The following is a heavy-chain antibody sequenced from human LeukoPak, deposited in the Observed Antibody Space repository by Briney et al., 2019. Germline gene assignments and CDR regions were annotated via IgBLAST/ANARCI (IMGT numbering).Heavy chain of an antibody. D-gene: IGHD6-19*01. CDR1: GYTLTELS. J-gene: IGHJ4*02. Sequence: ASVKVSCKVSGYTLTELSMHWVRQAPGKGLEWMGGFDPEDGETIYAQKFQGRVTMTEDTSTDTAYMELSSLRSEDTAVYYCATDPWATWAYSSGSGTGYWGQGTLVTVSS. CDR3: ATDPWATWAYSSGSGTGY. CDR2: FDPEDGET. V-gene: IGHV1-24*01.